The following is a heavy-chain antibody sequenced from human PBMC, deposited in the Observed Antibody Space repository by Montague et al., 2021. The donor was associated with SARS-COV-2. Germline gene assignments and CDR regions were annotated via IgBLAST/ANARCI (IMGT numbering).Heavy chain of an antibody. CDR2: IYYSGST. V-gene: IGHV4-31*03. D-gene: IGHD3-22*01. CDR1: GGSFSSAGFY. Sequence: TLSLTCTVSGGSFSSAGFYWSWIRQSPGKGLEWVGNIYYSGSTYYNPSLKSRVTLSVDPSKNQFSLKMSSVTAADTAVYYCARSPDPMIKLIITTLNWYFDLWGRGTLVTVSS. CDR3: ARSPDPMIKLIITTLNWYFDL. J-gene: IGHJ2*01.